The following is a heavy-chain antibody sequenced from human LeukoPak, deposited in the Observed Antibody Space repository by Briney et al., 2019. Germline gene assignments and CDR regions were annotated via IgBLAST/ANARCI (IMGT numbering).Heavy chain of an antibody. J-gene: IGHJ4*02. V-gene: IGHV3-23*01. D-gene: IGHD3-10*01. Sequence: GGSLRLSCAASGFTFSTYGMTWVRQAPGKGLEWVSAISGNAAATFYADSVKGRFTISRDNSKTTLYLQMNSLRAKDTAVYYCAKRGPGSPQSGKYYFDYWGQGTLVTVSS. CDR2: ISGNAAAT. CDR1: GFTFSTYG. CDR3: AKRGPGSPQSGKYYFDY.